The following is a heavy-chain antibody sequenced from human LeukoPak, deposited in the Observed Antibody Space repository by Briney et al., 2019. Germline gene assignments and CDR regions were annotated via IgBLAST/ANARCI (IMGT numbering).Heavy chain of an antibody. J-gene: IGHJ5*02. D-gene: IGHD2-2*01. Sequence: SETLSLTCAVCGGSFSVYYWSWVRQPPGKGLEWMGEINHSGSNNYNPSLKRRVTISVDTSKNQFSLKLSSVTAADTAVYYCARGIIVEVPAAENWFEPWGEGTLVTVSS. CDR2: INHSGSN. CDR3: ARGIIVEVPAAENWFEP. CDR1: GGSFSVYY. V-gene: IGHV4-34*01.